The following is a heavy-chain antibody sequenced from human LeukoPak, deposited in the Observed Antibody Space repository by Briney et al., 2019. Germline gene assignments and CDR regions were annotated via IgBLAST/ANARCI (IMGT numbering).Heavy chain of an antibody. J-gene: IGHJ4*02. Sequence: PGGSLRPSCAASGFTFSSYAMHWVRQAPGKGLEWVAVISYDGSNKYYADSVKGRFTISRDNSKNTLYLQMNSLRAEDTAVYYCAELYYYDSSGDTFDYWGQGTLVTVSS. CDR2: ISYDGSNK. CDR3: AELYYYDSSGDTFDY. CDR1: GFTFSSYA. D-gene: IGHD3-22*01. V-gene: IGHV3-30-3*01.